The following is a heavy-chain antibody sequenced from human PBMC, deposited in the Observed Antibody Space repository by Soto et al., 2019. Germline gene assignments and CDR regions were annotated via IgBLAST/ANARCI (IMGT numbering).Heavy chain of an antibody. J-gene: IGHJ4*02. D-gene: IGHD2-2*01. Sequence: QARLVESGGGVVQPGGSLTLSCTASGFFLSDYGMHWVRQAPGKGLEWVAATSYDGSSEYYSDSVKDRFTTSRDNSKNTLYLHMNRLRVEDKGLYYCARGGGLNQLLSGSDHWGQGTLVTVSS. CDR2: TSYDGSSE. CDR3: ARGGGLNQLLSGSDH. CDR1: GFFLSDYG. V-gene: IGHV3-33*01.